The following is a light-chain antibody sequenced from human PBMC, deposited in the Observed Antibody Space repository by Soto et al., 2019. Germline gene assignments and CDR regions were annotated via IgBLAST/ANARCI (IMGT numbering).Light chain of an antibody. CDR3: QQYGSAYT. V-gene: IGKV3-20*01. J-gene: IGKJ2*01. Sequence: ENVLTQSPGTLSLSPGDTATLSCRASQTIFNSYLAWYQQKPGQAPRLLIYGASSRATGIPDRFSGGGSGTDFTLTITRPEPEDCAVYYCQQYGSAYTFGQGTKLEMK. CDR1: QTIFNSY. CDR2: GAS.